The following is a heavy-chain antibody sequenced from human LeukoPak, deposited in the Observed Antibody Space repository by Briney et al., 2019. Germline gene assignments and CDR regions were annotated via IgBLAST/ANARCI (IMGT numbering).Heavy chain of an antibody. CDR2: IYYSGST. Sequence: SETLSLTCTVSGVSISSSSYYWGWLRQPPGKGLEWIGSIYYSGSTYYNPSLKSRVTISVDTSKNQFSLKLSSVTAADTAVYYCARLRITMVRGVMIDWGQGTLVTVSS. V-gene: IGHV4-39*01. CDR1: GVSISSSSYY. CDR3: ARLRITMVRGVMID. J-gene: IGHJ4*02. D-gene: IGHD3-10*01.